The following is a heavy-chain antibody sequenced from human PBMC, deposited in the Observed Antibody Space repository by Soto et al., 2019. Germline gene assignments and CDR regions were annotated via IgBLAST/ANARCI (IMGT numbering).Heavy chain of an antibody. CDR1: GGSFNSYT. CDR3: ARDKAVINAAIGMAY. Sequence: QVQLVQSGAEVKTPGSSVKVSCKASGGSFNSYTFNWVRQAPGQGLEWMGRITPFGNIANYAQGFQDRVTISADISATTVYMELRSLTSEDTAVYYCARDKAVINAAIGMAYWGQGTLVVVSS. CDR2: ITPFGNIA. D-gene: IGHD6-13*01. V-gene: IGHV1-69*08. J-gene: IGHJ4*02.